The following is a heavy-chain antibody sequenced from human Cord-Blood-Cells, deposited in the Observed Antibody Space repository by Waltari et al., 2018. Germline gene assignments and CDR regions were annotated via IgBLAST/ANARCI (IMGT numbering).Heavy chain of an antibody. J-gene: IGHJ4*02. CDR1: GGSFSGYY. Sequence: QVQLQQWGAGLLKPSETLSLTCAAYGGSFSGYYWSWIRQPPGKGMEWIGEINHSGSTNYNPSLKSRVTISVDTSKNQFSLKLSSVTAADTAVYYCASFEYWGQGTLVTVSS. V-gene: IGHV4-34*01. CDR2: INHSGST. CDR3: ASFEY.